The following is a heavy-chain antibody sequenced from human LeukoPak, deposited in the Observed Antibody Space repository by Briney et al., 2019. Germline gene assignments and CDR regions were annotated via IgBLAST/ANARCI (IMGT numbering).Heavy chain of an antibody. D-gene: IGHD5-18*01. V-gene: IGHV4-34*01. CDR1: GGSFSGYY. Sequence: SETLSLTCAVSGGSFSGYYWSWIRQPPGKGLEWIGEINHSGSTNYNPSLTSRVTISVDTSKNQFSLKLSSVTAADTAVYYCARAGYSYGYGYYYMDVWGKGTTVTVSS. CDR3: ARAGYSYGYGYYYMDV. CDR2: INHSGST. J-gene: IGHJ6*03.